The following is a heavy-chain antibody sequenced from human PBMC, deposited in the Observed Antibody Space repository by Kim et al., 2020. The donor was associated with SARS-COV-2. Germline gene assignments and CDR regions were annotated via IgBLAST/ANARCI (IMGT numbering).Heavy chain of an antibody. CDR2: ISSSSSYI. CDR3: ARFDDSSSYYYQSGRPYYFDY. Sequence: GGSLRLSCAASGFTFSSYSMNWVRQAPGKGLEWVSSISSSSSYIYYADSVKGRFTISRDNAKNSLYLQMNSLRAEDTAVYYCARFDDSSSYYYQSGRPYYFDYWGQGTLVTVSS. CDR1: GFTFSSYS. V-gene: IGHV3-21*01. J-gene: IGHJ4*02. D-gene: IGHD3-22*01.